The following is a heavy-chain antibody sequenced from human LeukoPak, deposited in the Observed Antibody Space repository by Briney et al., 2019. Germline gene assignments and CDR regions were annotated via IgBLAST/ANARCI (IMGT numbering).Heavy chain of an antibody. Sequence: PSETLSLTCAVYGGSFSGYYWSWIRQPPGKGLEWIGSIYYSGSTYYNPSLKSRVTISVDTSKNQFSLKLSSVTAADTAVYYCARDGIAAAAPGAFDIWGQGTMVTVSS. CDR1: GGSFSGYY. CDR2: IYYSGST. CDR3: ARDGIAAAAPGAFDI. D-gene: IGHD6-13*01. V-gene: IGHV4-34*01. J-gene: IGHJ3*02.